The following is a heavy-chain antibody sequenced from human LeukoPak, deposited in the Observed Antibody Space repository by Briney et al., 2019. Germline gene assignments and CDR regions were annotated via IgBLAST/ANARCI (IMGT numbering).Heavy chain of an antibody. D-gene: IGHD6-6*01. J-gene: IGHJ4*02. CDR3: AKIRGAARPVDY. CDR2: IRYDGSNK. CDR1: GFTFSSYG. V-gene: IGHV3-30*02. Sequence: GGSLRLSCAASGFTFSSYGMHWVRQAPGKGLEWVAFIRYDGSNKYYADSVKGRFTISRDNSKNTLYLQMNSLRAEDTAVYYCAKIRGAARPVDYWGQGTLVTVSS.